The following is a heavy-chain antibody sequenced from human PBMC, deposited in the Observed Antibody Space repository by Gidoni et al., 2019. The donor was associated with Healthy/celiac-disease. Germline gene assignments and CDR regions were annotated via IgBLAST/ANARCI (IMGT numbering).Heavy chain of an antibody. V-gene: IGHV4-39*01. CDR1: GCPISSRSYS. D-gene: IGHD2-2*01. CDR2: IYYSGST. J-gene: IGHJ6*02. Sequence: QLQLQESGPGLVKPSETLSLTCTFSGCPISSRSYSWGWIRQPPGKGLEWIGSIYYSGSTYYNPALKSRVTISVDTSKNQFSLKLSSVTAADTAVYYCARQVVPAADAYYYYYGMDVWGQGTTVTVSS. CDR3: ARQVVPAADAYYYYYGMDV.